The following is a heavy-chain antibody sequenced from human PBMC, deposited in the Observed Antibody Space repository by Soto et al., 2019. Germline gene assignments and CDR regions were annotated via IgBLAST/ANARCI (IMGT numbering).Heavy chain of an antibody. J-gene: IGHJ3*02. CDR2: IIPIFGTA. CDR3: ASGKWRDAFGI. V-gene: IGHV1-69*13. Sequence: GASVKVSCKASGGTFSSYAISWVRQAPGQGLEWMGGIIPIFGTANYAQKFQGRVTITEDESTSTAYMELSRLRSEDTAVYYCASGKWRDAFGIWGQGTMVTVSS. D-gene: IGHD3-10*01. CDR1: GGTFSSYA.